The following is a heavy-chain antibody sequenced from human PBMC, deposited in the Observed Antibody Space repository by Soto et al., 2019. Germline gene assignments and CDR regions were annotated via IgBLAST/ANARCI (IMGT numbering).Heavy chain of an antibody. V-gene: IGHV3-30-3*01. CDR1: GFTFDTYG. Sequence: PGGSLRLSCVASGFTFDTYGIHWVRQAPGKGLQWVALISYEGSNTYYADSVRGRFTISRDNSKNTLYLQMKTLRPEDTGLYYCARVTPGNNLYYFSGLDFWGQGTSVTVSS. D-gene: IGHD1-1*01. CDR2: ISYEGSNT. CDR3: ARVTPGNNLYYFSGLDF. J-gene: IGHJ6*02.